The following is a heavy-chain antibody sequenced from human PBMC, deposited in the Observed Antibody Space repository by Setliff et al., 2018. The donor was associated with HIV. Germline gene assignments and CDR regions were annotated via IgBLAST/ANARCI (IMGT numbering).Heavy chain of an antibody. Sequence: WASVKVSCKASGYTFTSYGISWVRQAPGQGLEWMGWISAYNGNTNYAQKLQGRVTMTGDTSTSTVYMELSSLRSEDTAVYYCARDSYTSPDYWGQGTLVTVSS. CDR2: ISAYNGNT. CDR3: ARDSYTSPDY. D-gene: IGHD6-13*01. J-gene: IGHJ4*02. V-gene: IGHV1-18*01. CDR1: GYTFTSYG.